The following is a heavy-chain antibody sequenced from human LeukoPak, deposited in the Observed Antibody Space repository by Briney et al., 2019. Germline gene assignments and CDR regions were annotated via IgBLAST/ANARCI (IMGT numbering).Heavy chain of an antibody. V-gene: IGHV3-23*01. D-gene: IGHD2-15*01. Sequence: GGSLRLSCAASGFTFSSYAMHWVRQAPGKGLEWVSVISGSGNSTYDADSVKGRFTISRDNSKNTLFLQMNSLRAEDTGVYSCARFASGYCSGGSCADYFDYWGQGTLVTVSS. CDR1: GFTFSSYA. CDR3: ARFASGYCSGGSCADYFDY. J-gene: IGHJ4*02. CDR2: ISGSGNST.